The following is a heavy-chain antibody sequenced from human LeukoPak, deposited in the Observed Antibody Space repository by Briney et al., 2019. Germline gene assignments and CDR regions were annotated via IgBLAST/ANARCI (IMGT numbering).Heavy chain of an antibody. CDR3: ARDLPLRAGSRWAFDY. Sequence: SVKVSCKASGGTFSSYAISWVRQAPGQGLEWMGRIIPILGIANYAQKFQGRGTVTADKSTSTAYMELSSLRSEDTAVYYCARDLPLRAGSRWAFDYWGQGTLVTVSS. CDR2: IIPILGIA. J-gene: IGHJ4*02. V-gene: IGHV1-69*04. CDR1: GGTFSSYA. D-gene: IGHD4-23*01.